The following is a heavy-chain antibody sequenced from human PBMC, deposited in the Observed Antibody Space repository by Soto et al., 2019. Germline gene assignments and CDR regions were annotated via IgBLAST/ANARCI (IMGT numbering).Heavy chain of an antibody. V-gene: IGHV4-38-2*01. CDR3: ECTAYYYYDSSGYYSPPPFDY. D-gene: IGHD3-22*01. J-gene: IGHJ4*02. CDR2: IYHSGST. CDR1: GYSISSGYY. Sequence: PSETLSLTCAVSGYSISSGYYWGWIRQPPGKGLERIGSIYHSGSTYYNPSLKSRVTISVDTSKNQFSLKLSSVTAADTAVYYCECTAYYYYDSSGYYSPPPFDYWGQGTLVTVSS.